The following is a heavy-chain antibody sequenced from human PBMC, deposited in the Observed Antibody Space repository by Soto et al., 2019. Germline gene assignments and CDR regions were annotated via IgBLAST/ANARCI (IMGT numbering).Heavy chain of an antibody. D-gene: IGHD3-10*01. V-gene: IGHV5-51*01. CDR3: ARLGYGSGSYYPAEIDY. CDR1: GYSFTSYW. J-gene: IGHJ4*02. Sequence: PGESLKISCNGSGYSFTSYWICWVRQMPGKGLEWMGIIYPGDSDTRYSPSFQGQVTISADKSISTAYLQWSSLKASDTAMYYCARLGYGSGSYYPAEIDYWGQGTLVTVSS. CDR2: IYPGDSDT.